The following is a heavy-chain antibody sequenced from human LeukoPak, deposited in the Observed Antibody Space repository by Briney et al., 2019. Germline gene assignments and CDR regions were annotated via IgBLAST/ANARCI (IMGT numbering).Heavy chain of an antibody. J-gene: IGHJ4*02. CDR2: INPDGNDK. Sequence: GGSLRLSCTVSGFTFSSHWMSWVRQAPGKGLEWVANINPDGNDKQYVDSVKGRFTISRDNARTSLYLQMNSLRAEDTAVYYCARDYRARLDYWGQGTLVTVSS. CDR3: ARDYRARLDY. V-gene: IGHV3-7*01. CDR1: GFTFSSHW.